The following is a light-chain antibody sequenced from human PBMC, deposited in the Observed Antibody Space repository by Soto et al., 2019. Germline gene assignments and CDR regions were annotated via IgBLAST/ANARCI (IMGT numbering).Light chain of an antibody. V-gene: IGLV2-14*01. CDR2: GVS. Sequence: QSVLTQPASVSGSPGQSITISCTGTRSDIGVYNYVSWYQQHPGKAPKLIICGVSNRPSGVSSRFSGSKSGNTASLTISGLRAEDEADYYCTSFTTTNIWVFGGGTKLTVL. J-gene: IGLJ3*02. CDR3: TSFTTTNIWV. CDR1: RSDIGVYNY.